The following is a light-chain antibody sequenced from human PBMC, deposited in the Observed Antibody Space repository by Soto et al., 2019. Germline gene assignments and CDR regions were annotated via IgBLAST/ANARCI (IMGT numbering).Light chain of an antibody. Sequence: EIVMTQSPATLSVSPGERATLSCRASQSVSSNLVWYQQKPGQAPRLLIYGASTRATGIPATFSGSGSGTEFTLTISSLPSEDFAVYYCQQYNNWPPAFGQGTKVEI. CDR2: GAS. J-gene: IGKJ1*01. CDR3: QQYNNWPPA. CDR1: QSVSSN. V-gene: IGKV3-15*01.